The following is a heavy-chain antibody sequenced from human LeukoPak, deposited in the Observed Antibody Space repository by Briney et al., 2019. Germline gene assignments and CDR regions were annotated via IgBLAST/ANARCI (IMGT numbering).Heavy chain of an antibody. CDR3: ARAAAGTREGYYYYMDV. V-gene: IGHV4-4*09. Sequence: SETLSLTCTVSGGSISSYYWSWIRQPPGKGLEWIGYIYTSGSTNYNPSLKSRVTISVDTSKNQFSLKLSSVTAADTAVYYCARAAAGTREGYYYYMDVWGKGTTVTVSS. J-gene: IGHJ6*03. D-gene: IGHD6-13*01. CDR1: GGSISSYY. CDR2: IYTSGST.